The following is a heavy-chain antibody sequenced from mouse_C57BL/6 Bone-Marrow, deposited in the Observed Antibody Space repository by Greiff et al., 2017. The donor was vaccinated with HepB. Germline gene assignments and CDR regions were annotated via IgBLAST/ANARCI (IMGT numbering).Heavy chain of an antibody. CDR1: GYTFTSYW. CDR2: IDPSDSYT. V-gene: IGHV1-50*01. J-gene: IGHJ3*01. D-gene: IGHD2-12*01. CDR3: ARDPLRRVGFAY. Sequence: VKLQQPGAELVKPGASVKLSCKASGYTFTSYWMQWVKQRPGQGLEWIGEIDPSDSYTNYNQKFKGKATLTVDTSSSTAYMQLSSLTSEDSAVYYCARDPLRRVGFAYWGQGTLVTVSA.